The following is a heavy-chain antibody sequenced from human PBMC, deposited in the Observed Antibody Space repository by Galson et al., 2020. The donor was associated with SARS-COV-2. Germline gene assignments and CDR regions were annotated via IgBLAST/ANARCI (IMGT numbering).Heavy chain of an antibody. J-gene: IGHJ4*02. V-gene: IGHV3-23*01. Sequence: GESLKISCAASGFTFRSYAMSWVRQAPGKGLEWVSAITGSGDTTFYAKSVTGRFTISRDTSNNTLYLQMNSLRAEDTAVYYCAKQTAGSCYSGSDLWSQGTQVTVSS. D-gene: IGHD2-15*01. CDR3: AKQTAGSCYSGSDL. CDR1: GFTFRSYA. CDR2: ITGSGDTT.